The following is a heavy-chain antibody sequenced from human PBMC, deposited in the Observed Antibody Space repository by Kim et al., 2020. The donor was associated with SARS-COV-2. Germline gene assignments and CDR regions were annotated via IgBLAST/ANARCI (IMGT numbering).Heavy chain of an antibody. Sequence: GGSLRLSCAASGFTFSTYWMSWVRQAPGKGLEWVATIKQDGSDKYYVDSVKGRFTISRDNAKTSLYLQMNSLGIEDTAFYYCVRGCGRPSRQYYLDYLGQGTLVTVSS. CDR2: IKQDGSDK. D-gene: IGHD2-2*01. J-gene: IGHJ4*02. CDR1: GFTFSTYW. CDR3: VRGCGRPSRQYYLDY. V-gene: IGHV3-7*03.